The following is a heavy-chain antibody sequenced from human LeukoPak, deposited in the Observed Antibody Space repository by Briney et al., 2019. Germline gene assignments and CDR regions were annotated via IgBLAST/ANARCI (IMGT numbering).Heavy chain of an antibody. CDR3: AKDSDSSYYFDY. D-gene: IGHD3-22*01. CDR2: ISYDGSNK. V-gene: IGHV3-30*18. Sequence: GGSLRLSCAASGFTFSTYAMSWVRQAPGKGLEWVTIISYDGSNKYYADSVKGRFTISRDNSKNTLYLQMNSLKIEDTAVYYCAKDSDSSYYFDYWGQGTLVTVSS. J-gene: IGHJ4*02. CDR1: GFTFSTYA.